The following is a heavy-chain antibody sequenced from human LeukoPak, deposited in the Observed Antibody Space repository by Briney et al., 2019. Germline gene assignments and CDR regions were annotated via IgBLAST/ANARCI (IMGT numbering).Heavy chain of an antibody. J-gene: IGHJ4*02. D-gene: IGHD2-2*02. CDR2: IDPDSGGT. CDR3: ARVPGPYTTSRFDF. Sequence: ASVRVSCKTSGYTFTGYYLHWVRQAPGQRPEWMGRIDPDSGGTHYGQKFQGRVTVTRDTSITTVYMELSGLTSDDTAVYYCARVPGPYTTSRFDFWGQGTLVTVSS. CDR1: GYTFTGYY. V-gene: IGHV1-2*02.